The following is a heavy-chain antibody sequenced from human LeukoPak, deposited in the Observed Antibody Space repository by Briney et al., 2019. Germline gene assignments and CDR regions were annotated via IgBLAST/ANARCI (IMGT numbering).Heavy chain of an antibody. D-gene: IGHD3-16*01. J-gene: IGHJ4*02. CDR3: ARNPPGAGGVMGY. V-gene: IGHV1-69*04. CDR1: GGTFSSYA. CDR2: IIPILGIA. Sequence: GASVKVSCKASGGTFSSYAISWVRQAPGQGLERMGRIIPILGIANYAQKFQGRVTITADKSTSTAYMELSSLRSEDTAVYYCARNPPGAGGVMGYWGQGTLVTVSS.